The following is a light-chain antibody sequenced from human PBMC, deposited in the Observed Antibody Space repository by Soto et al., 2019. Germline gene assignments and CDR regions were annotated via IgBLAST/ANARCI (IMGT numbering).Light chain of an antibody. CDR1: SSDVGGYNY. CDR2: DVS. V-gene: IGLV2-11*01. Sequence: QSALTQPRSVSGSPGQSVTISCTGNSSDVGGYNYVSWYQQHPGKAPKLIIYDVSKWPSGVPDRFSGSKSGYTASLTISGLQAEDEADYYCCSYAGSSTWVFGGGTKLTVL. CDR3: CSYAGSSTWV. J-gene: IGLJ3*02.